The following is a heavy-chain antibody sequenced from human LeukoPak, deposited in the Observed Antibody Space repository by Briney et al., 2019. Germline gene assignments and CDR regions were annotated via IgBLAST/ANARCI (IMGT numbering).Heavy chain of an antibody. V-gene: IGHV3-23*01. Sequence: GGSLRLSCAASGFTFSNYAMSWVRQAPAGGLEWVSSLRGDGGTFYADSVKGRFTLSRDDSRNTVYLQLNNLRVEDTAVYYCAKASWVSNVDAVLWGQGTLVTVSS. D-gene: IGHD1-1*01. CDR2: LRGDGGT. J-gene: IGHJ4*02. CDR1: GFTFSNYA. CDR3: AKASWVSNVDAVL.